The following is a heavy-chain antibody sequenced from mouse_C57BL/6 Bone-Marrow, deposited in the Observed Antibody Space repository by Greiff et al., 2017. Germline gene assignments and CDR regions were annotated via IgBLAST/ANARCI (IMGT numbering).Heavy chain of an antibody. J-gene: IGHJ2*01. D-gene: IGHD1-2*01. Sequence: QVQLQQSGAELVMPGASVKLSCKASGYTFTSYWMHWVKQRPGQGLEWIGEIDPSDSYTNYNQKFKGKSTLTVDKSSSTAYMQLSSLTSEDSAVYYCARESLITTAFDYWGQGTTLTVSS. CDR1: GYTFTSYW. CDR3: ARESLITTAFDY. CDR2: IDPSDSYT. V-gene: IGHV1-69*01.